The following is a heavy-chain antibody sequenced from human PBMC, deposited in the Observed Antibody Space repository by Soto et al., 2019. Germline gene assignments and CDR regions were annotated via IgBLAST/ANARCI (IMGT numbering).Heavy chain of an antibody. Sequence: SETLSLTCAVSGASINSNNWWTWVRQPPGKGLEWIGEIFHSGSASYDPSLKSRVTISVDKSKNQFSLKLTSVTAADTAVYYCAGMAVPTAILPTDYWGQGTLVTVS. CDR3: AGMAVPTAILPTDY. CDR2: IFHSGSA. D-gene: IGHD2-21*02. CDR1: GASINSNNW. V-gene: IGHV4-4*02. J-gene: IGHJ4*02.